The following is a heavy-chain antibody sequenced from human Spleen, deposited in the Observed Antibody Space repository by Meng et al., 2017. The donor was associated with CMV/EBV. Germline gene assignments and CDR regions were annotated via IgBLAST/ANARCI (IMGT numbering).Heavy chain of an antibody. Sequence: SVKVSCKASGGTFSSYAISWVRQAPGQGLEWMGGIIPIFGTANYAQKFQGRVTMIRNTSISTAYMELNSLKSEDTAVYYCARGKGKNAFDIWGQGTMVTVSS. V-gene: IGHV1-69*05. J-gene: IGHJ3*02. CDR2: IIPIFGTA. CDR3: ARGKGKNAFDI. CDR1: GGTFSSYA. D-gene: IGHD3-10*01.